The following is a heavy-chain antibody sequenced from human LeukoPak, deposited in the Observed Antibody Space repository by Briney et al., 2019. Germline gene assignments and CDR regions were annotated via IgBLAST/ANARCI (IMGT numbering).Heavy chain of an antibody. V-gene: IGHV3-73*01. Sequence: GGSLRLSCAASGFTFSGSAMHWVRQASGKGLERVGRIRSKANSYATAYAASVKGRFTISRDDSKNTAYLQMNSLKTEDTAVYYCTGAARPDTYYYYYMDVWGKGTTVTVSS. CDR3: TGAARPDTYYYYYMDV. D-gene: IGHD6-6*01. J-gene: IGHJ6*03. CDR2: IRSKANSYAT. CDR1: GFTFSGSA.